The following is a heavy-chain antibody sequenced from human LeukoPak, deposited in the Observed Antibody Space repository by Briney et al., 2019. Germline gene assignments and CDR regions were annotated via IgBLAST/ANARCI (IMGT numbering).Heavy chain of an antibody. Sequence: SETLSLTCTVSGGSISSHYWSWIRQPPGKGLEWIGYICYSGSTNYNPSLKSRVTISVDTSKNQFSLKLSSVTAADTAVYYCARSLTFGGVIVEFWFDPWGQGTLVTVSS. CDR3: ARSLTFGGVIVEFWFDP. CDR1: GGSISSHY. V-gene: IGHV4-59*11. CDR2: ICYSGST. D-gene: IGHD3-16*02. J-gene: IGHJ5*02.